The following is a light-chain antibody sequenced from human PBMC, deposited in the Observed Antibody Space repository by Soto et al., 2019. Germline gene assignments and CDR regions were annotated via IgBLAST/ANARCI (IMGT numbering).Light chain of an antibody. CDR2: GNN. Sequence: QSVLTQPTSVSGAPGQRVTISCTGNSSNIGAGYGVHWYQQLPGTAPKVLIYGNNKRPSGVPDRFSGSKSGTSASLAITVLQAEDEADYYCQSYDNSLSGSYVVFGGGTKLTVL. CDR3: QSYDNSLSGSYVV. J-gene: IGLJ2*01. CDR1: SSNIGAGYG. V-gene: IGLV1-40*01.